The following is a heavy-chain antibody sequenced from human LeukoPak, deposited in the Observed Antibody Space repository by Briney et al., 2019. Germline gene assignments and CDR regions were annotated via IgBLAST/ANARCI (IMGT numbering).Heavy chain of an antibody. CDR1: GFTVSSNS. Sequence: GGSLRLSCTVSGFTVSSNSMSWVRQAPGKGLEWVSFIYSDNTHYSDSVKGRFTISRDNAKNSLYLQMNSLRAEDTAVYYCARDTHYYGSGSHDAFDIWGQGTMVTVSS. CDR2: IYSDNT. J-gene: IGHJ3*02. V-gene: IGHV3-53*01. D-gene: IGHD3-10*01. CDR3: ARDTHYYGSGSHDAFDI.